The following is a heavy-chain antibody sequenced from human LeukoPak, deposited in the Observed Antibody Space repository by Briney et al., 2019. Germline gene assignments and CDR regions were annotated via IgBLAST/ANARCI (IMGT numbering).Heavy chain of an antibody. CDR2: ISYDGSNT. V-gene: IGHV3-30*18. D-gene: IGHD2-2*01. Sequence: GRSLRLSCAASGFTFSGFGMHWFRQAQGTGLEWVAFISYDGSNTYYADSVKGRLTISRDNSRNTLYLQMNGLRAEDTAVYYCAKDLPASTAMGGFEYWGQGTLVTVSS. CDR3: AKDLPASTAMGGFEY. CDR1: GFTFSGFG. J-gene: IGHJ4*02.